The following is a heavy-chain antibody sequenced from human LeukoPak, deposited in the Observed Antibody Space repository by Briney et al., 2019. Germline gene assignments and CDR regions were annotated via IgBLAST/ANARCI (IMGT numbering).Heavy chain of an antibody. J-gene: IGHJ4*02. V-gene: IGHV4-31*03. CDR1: GGSISSGGYY. Sequence: PSQTLSLTCTVSGGSISSGGYYWSWIRQHPGKGLEWIGYIYYSGSTYYNPSLKSRVTISVDTSKNQFSLKLSSVTAADTAVYYCARGPQWYSSGWSYFDYWGQGTLVTVSS. CDR2: IYYSGST. D-gene: IGHD6-19*01. CDR3: ARGPQWYSSGWSYFDY.